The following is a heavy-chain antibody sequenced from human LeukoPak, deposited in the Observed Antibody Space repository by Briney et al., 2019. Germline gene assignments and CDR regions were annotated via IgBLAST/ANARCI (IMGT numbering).Heavy chain of an antibody. CDR3: ANVALAYCGGDCYPDDY. CDR1: GFTFSSYG. J-gene: IGHJ4*02. CDR2: ISYDGSNK. D-gene: IGHD2-21*02. V-gene: IGHV3-30*18. Sequence: GGSLRLSCAASGFTFSSYGMHWVRQAPGKGLEWVAVISYDGSNKYYADSVKGRFTISRDNSKNTLYLQMNSLRAEDTAVYYCANVALAYCGGDCYPDDYWGQGTLVTVSS.